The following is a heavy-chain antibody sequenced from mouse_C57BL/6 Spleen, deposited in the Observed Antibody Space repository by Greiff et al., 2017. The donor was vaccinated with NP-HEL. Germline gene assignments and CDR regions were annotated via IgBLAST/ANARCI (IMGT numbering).Heavy chain of an antibody. CDR3: ARGIGGYYFDY. D-gene: IGHD2-14*01. J-gene: IGHJ2*01. Sequence: VQLQQSGAELVRPGTSVKVSCKASGYAFTNYLIEWVKQRPGQGLEWIGVINPGSGGTNYNEKFKGKATLTADKSSSTAYMQLSSLTSEDSAVYFCARGIGGYYFDYWGQGTTLTVSS. CDR2: INPGSGGT. V-gene: IGHV1-54*01. CDR1: GYAFTNYL.